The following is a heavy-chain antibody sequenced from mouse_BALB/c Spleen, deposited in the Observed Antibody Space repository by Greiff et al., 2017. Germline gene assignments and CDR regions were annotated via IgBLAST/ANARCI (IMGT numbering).Heavy chain of an antibody. CDR2: IYPGSGST. CDR3: ARDGNYVAY. J-gene: IGHJ3*01. D-gene: IGHD2-1*01. V-gene: IGHV1-55*01. CDR1: GYNFTSYW. Sequence: QVQLQQPGAELVKPGTSVKLSCKASGYNFTSYWINWVKLRPGQGLEWIGDIYPGSGSTNYNEKFKSKATLTVDTSSSTAYMQLSSLASEDSALYYCARDGNYVAYWGQGTLVTVSA.